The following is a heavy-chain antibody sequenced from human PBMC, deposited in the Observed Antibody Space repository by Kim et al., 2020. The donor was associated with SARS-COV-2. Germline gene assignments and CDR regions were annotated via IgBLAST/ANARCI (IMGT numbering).Heavy chain of an antibody. D-gene: IGHD1-20*01. CDR2: ISGGGARVYT. CDR3: AKMVEVIGKPRLDY. Sequence: GGSLRLSCAASGFTFRNYAMSWVRQAPGKGLEWVSAISGGGARVYTYYADSVKGRFTISRDNSKNTLFLQMNSLRADDTALYYCAKMVEVIGKPRLDYWGQGTLVTVSS. CDR1: GFTFRNYA. J-gene: IGHJ4*02. V-gene: IGHV3-23*01.